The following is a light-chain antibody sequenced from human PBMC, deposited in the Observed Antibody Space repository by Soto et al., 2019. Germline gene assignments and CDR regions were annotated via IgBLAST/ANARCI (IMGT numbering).Light chain of an antibody. CDR2: AAS. J-gene: IGKJ5*01. CDR3: QQYGTSLPIT. V-gene: IGKV3-20*01. Sequence: IVLTQSAGTLSLSPGERATLSCRAIQVVSANYVAWYQQKPGQAPRLVIYAASTRATGIPDRFRGSGSATEFTLTISRLEPGDFAVYFCQQYGTSLPITFGQGTRLEIK. CDR1: QVVSANY.